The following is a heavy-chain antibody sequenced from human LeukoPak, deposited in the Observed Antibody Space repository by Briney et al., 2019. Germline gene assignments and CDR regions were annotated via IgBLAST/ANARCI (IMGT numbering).Heavy chain of an antibody. CDR2: IIPILGIA. CDR3: ARSFLGSPGHYFDY. V-gene: IGHV1-69*04. J-gene: IGHJ4*02. CDR1: GGTFSSYA. D-gene: IGHD3-16*01. Sequence: GASVKVSCKASGGTFSSYAISWVRQAPGQGLEWMGRIIPILGIANYAQKFQGRVTITADKSTSTAYMELSSLRSEDTAVYYCARSFLGSPGHYFDYWGQGTLVTVSS.